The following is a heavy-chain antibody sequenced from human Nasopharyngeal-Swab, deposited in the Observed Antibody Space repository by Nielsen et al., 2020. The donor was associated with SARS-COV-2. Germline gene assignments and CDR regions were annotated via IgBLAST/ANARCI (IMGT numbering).Heavy chain of an antibody. D-gene: IGHD5-18*01. V-gene: IGHV3-21*01. CDR1: GFTFSSSS. CDR3: ATEGPHIAKYYYYYMDV. J-gene: IGHJ6*03. CDR2: ISSSSSYI. Sequence: GDSLKISCAASGFTFSSSSMNWVRQAPGKGLEWVSSISSSSSYIYYADSVKGRFTISRDNAKNSLYLQMNSLRAEDTAVYYCATEGPHIAKYYYYYMDVWGKGTTVTVSS.